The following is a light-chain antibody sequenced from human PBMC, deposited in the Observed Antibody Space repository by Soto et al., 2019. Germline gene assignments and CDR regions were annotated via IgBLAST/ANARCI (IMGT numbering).Light chain of an antibody. J-gene: IGLJ1*01. V-gene: IGLV7-43*01. CDR1: TGAVTSGFY. Sequence: QAVVTQEPSLTVSPGGTVTLTCASSTGAVTSGFYPSWFQQKPGQAPRPLFYSSISKQSWTPARFSGSLIGGKAVLTLSSVQPEDEADYYCLLYYGSTHVFGTGTKVTVL. CDR2: SSI. CDR3: LLYYGSTHV.